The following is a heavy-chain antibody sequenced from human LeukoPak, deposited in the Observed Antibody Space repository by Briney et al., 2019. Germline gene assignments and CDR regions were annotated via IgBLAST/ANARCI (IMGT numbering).Heavy chain of an antibody. J-gene: IGHJ4*02. V-gene: IGHV3-74*01. CDR2: ISGDGSTT. Sequence: GGSLRLSCAASGFTFSSYWMHWVRQAPGKGLVWLSRISGDGSTTRYADSVKGRFTISRDNAKNTLFLQMSSLRAEDTAVYYCARDNNWNYPDYWGQGTLVTVSS. CDR3: ARDNNWNYPDY. CDR1: GFTFSSYW. D-gene: IGHD1-7*01.